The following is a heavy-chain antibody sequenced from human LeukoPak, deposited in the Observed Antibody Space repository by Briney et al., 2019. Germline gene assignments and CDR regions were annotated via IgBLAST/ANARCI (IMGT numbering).Heavy chain of an antibody. CDR2: ISAYNGNT. J-gene: IGHJ4*02. Sequence: ASVKVSCEASGYTFTNYGISWVRQAPGQGLEWMGWISAYNGNTNYAQKLQGRVTMTTDTSTTTAYMELRSLRSDDTAVYYCARMSGYSGYDSNDYWGQGTLVTVSS. V-gene: IGHV1-18*01. CDR3: ARMSGYSGYDSNDY. CDR1: GYTFTNYG. D-gene: IGHD5-12*01.